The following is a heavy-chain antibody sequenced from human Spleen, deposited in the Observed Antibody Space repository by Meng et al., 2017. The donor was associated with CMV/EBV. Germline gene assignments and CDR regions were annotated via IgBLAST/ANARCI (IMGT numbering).Heavy chain of an antibody. J-gene: IGHJ4*02. D-gene: IGHD3-3*01. Sequence: GESLKISCAASGFTFSSYWMSWVRQAPGKGLEWVANIKQDGSEKYYVDSVKGRFTISRDNAKNSLYLQMNSLRAEDTAVYYCAKTYYDFWSGYYNPPDYWGQGTLVTVSS. CDR2: IKQDGSEK. CDR1: GFTFSSYW. CDR3: AKTYYDFWSGYYNPPDY. V-gene: IGHV3-7*01.